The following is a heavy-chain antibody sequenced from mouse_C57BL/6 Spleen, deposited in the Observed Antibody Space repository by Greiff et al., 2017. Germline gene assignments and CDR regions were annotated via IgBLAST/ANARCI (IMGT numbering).Heavy chain of an antibody. J-gene: IGHJ3*01. V-gene: IGHV3-6*01. CDR3: AGEASYYEYSFAY. D-gene: IGHD2-4*01. CDR2: ISYDGSN. Sequence: EVQVEESGPGLVKPSQSLSLSCSVSGYSFTSGYSWNLHRQFQGDKLGWVVFISYDGSNNYNHSLKNRISITRDNSKNQFFLQLNSVTTEDTATYDCAGEASYYEYSFAYWGQGTLVTVSA. CDR1: GYSFTSGYS.